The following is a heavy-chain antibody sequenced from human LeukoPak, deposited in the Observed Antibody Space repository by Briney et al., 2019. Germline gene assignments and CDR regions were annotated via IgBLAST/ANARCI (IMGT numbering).Heavy chain of an antibody. D-gene: IGHD2-15*01. CDR3: VRGGSRDY. CDR1: GFTFSTFT. V-gene: IGHV3-21*01. J-gene: IGHJ4*02. Sequence: PGGSLRLSCAASGFTFSTFTMNWVRQAPGKGLEWVSSIPDSGSYSHHADSVKGRFTISRDNAKNSLYLDMDSLGAEDTAVYYCVRGGSRDYWGQGTLVTVSS. CDR2: IPDSGSYS.